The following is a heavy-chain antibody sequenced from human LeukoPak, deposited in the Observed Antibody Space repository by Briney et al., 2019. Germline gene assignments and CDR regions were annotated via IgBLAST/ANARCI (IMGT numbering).Heavy chain of an antibody. CDR1: GYTFTTYS. CDR3: ATATQPRGYFLH. J-gene: IGHJ1*01. V-gene: IGHV1-18*01. CDR2: ISVNNGGT. Sequence: ASLKLSCKASGYTFTTYSLAWVRQAPGQSLEWMGWISVNNGGTNYAQSFQDRVTLTRDTSTNTAYLELRSLRSDDTAIIYCATATQPRGYFLHWGQGTLVTVSS. D-gene: IGHD2-2*01.